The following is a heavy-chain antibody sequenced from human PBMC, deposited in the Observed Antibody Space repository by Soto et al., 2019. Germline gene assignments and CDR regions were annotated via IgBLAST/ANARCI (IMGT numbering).Heavy chain of an antibody. Sequence: SETLSLTCAVYGGSFSGYYWSWIRQPPGKGLEWIGEINHSGSTNYNPSLKSRVTISVDTSKNQFSLKLSSLRSEDTAVYYCARGYDFWSGYIVRAFDIWGQGTMVTVSS. CDR3: ARGYDFWSGYIVRAFDI. V-gene: IGHV4-34*01. D-gene: IGHD3-3*01. CDR2: INHSGST. J-gene: IGHJ3*02. CDR1: GGSFSGYY.